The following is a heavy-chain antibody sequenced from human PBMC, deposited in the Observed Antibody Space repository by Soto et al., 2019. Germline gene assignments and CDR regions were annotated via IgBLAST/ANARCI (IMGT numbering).Heavy chain of an antibody. D-gene: IGHD3-3*01. CDR1: GFTFSSYA. J-gene: IGHJ4*02. CDR2: ISGSGGST. V-gene: IGHV3-23*01. Sequence: EVQLLESGGGLVQPGGSLRLSCAASGFTFSSYAMSWVRQAPGKGLEWVSAISGSGGSTYYADSVKGRFTISRDNSKNTLYLQKKRLGGGETGVYLFWEGGGDFGVVRELDYWGQGTLVTVSS. CDR3: WEGGGDFGVVRELDY.